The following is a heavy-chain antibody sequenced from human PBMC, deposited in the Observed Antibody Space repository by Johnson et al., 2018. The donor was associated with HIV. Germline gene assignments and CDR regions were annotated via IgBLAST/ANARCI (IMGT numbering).Heavy chain of an antibody. Sequence: VQLVESGGGVVQPGGSLRLSCAASGFTFSSYWMSWVRQAPGKGLAWVANIKHDGSEKYYVDSVKGRLTISREKAKISLYLQMNSLRAEDTAVYYCARGGGWATDAFDIWGQGTMVTVSS. CDR1: GFTFSSYW. J-gene: IGHJ3*02. D-gene: IGHD5-12*01. CDR2: IKHDGSEK. V-gene: IGHV3-7*01. CDR3: ARGGGWATDAFDI.